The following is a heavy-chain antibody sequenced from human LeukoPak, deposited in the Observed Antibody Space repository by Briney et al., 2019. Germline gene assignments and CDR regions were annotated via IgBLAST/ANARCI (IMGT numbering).Heavy chain of an antibody. CDR3: ARDTYSNTYYWFDP. CDR2: IYYSGST. D-gene: IGHD6-13*01. CDR1: GGSISSYY. V-gene: IGHV4-59*12. Sequence: SETLSLTCTVSGGSISSYYWSWIGQPAGKGLEWIGYIYYSGSTNYNPSLKSRVTISVDTSKNHFYLRLSSVTAADTAVYYCARDTYSNTYYWFDPWGQGTLVTASS. J-gene: IGHJ5*02.